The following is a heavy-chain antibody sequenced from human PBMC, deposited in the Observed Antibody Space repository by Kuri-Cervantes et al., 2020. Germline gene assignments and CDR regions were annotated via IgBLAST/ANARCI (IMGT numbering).Heavy chain of an antibody. V-gene: IGHV3-23*01. CDR3: ARYGGTGLKSVDAFGI. CDR1: GFTFSSYA. J-gene: IGHJ3*02. CDR2: ISGSGGST. D-gene: IGHD2-15*01. Sequence: GGSLRLSCAASGFTFSSYAMSWFRQAPGKGLEWVSAISGSGGSTYYADSVKGRFTISRDNAKNSLYLQMNSLRAEDTAVYYCARYGGTGLKSVDAFGIWGQGTMVTVSS.